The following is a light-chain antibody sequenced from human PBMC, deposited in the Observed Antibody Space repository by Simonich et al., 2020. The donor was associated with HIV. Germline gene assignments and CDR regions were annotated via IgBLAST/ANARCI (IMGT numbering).Light chain of an antibody. CDR2: AAY. CDR3: QQAIGFPRT. CDR1: QSISNY. V-gene: IGKV1-39*01. Sequence: DIQMTQSPSSLSASVGNRVTITCRASQSISNYLNWYQQEPGKAPKTLIYAAYSLQSGVPSRFSGSGSGTKFTLTITSLQPEDFATYYCQQAIGFPRTFGQGTKVEIK. J-gene: IGKJ1*01.